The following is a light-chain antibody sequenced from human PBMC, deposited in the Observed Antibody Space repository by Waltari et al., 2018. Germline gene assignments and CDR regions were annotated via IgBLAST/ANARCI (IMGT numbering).Light chain of an antibody. CDR2: DTS. V-gene: IGKV3-11*01. J-gene: IGKJ5*01. Sequence: EFVLTQSPATLSLSPGERATLPCRASQSVSNSLAWYQQKPGQAPRLLIYDTSNRATGIPARFSGSGSGTDVTLTISSLEPEDFAVYYCQQRGNGPLSIAFGQGTRLEIK. CDR1: QSVSNS. CDR3: QQRGNGPLSIA.